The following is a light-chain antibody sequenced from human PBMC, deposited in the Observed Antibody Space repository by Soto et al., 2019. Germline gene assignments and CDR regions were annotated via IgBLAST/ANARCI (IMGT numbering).Light chain of an antibody. J-gene: IGKJ2*01. Sequence: DIVMTQSPDCLAVSLGGRATINCKSSQSVLYSSNNKNYLAWYQQKPGQPPKLLIYWASTRESGVPDRFSGSGSGTDFTLTISSLQAEDVAFYYCQQYYSTPYTLGQGTKLEIK. CDR1: QSVLYSSNNKNY. CDR2: WAS. V-gene: IGKV4-1*01. CDR3: QQYYSTPYT.